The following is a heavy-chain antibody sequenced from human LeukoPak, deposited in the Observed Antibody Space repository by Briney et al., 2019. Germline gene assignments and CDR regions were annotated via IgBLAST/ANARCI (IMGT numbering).Heavy chain of an antibody. D-gene: IGHD5-18*01. CDR3: ARLPRYSYRAYHFDY. V-gene: IGHV4-59*08. J-gene: IGHJ4*02. CDR1: GGSISSYY. Sequence: SETLSLTCTVSGGSISSYYWSWIRQPPGKGLEWIGYIYYSGSTNYNPSLKSRVTISVDTSKNQFSLKLSSVTAADTAVYYCARLPRYSYRAYHFDYWGQGTLVTVSS. CDR2: IYYSGST.